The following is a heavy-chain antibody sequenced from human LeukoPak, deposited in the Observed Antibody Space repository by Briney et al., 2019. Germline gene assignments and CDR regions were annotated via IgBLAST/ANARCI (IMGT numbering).Heavy chain of an antibody. V-gene: IGHV4-39*01. D-gene: IGHD2-8*02. CDR3: ARHGGVGVIPDFDY. J-gene: IGHJ4*02. CDR1: GGSISSSSYY. CDR2: IYYSGST. Sequence: LRETLSLTCTVSGGSISSSSYYWGWIRQPPGKGLEWIGSIYYSGSTYYNPSLKSRVTMSVDTSKNQFSLKLSSVTAADTAVYYCARHGGVGVIPDFDYWGPGTLVTVFS.